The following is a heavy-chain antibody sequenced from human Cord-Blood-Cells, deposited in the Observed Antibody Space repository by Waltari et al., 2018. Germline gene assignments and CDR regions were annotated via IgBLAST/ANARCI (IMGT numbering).Heavy chain of an antibody. CDR3: AKTRSGSYLYYFDY. CDR2: ISGSGGST. CDR1: GFTFSSYA. J-gene: IGHJ4*02. D-gene: IGHD1-26*01. Sequence: EVQLLESGGGLVQSGGSLRLSCAASGFTFSSYAMSWVRPAPGEGLEWVSAISGSGGSTYYADSVKGRFTISRDNSKNTLYLQMNSLRAEDTAVYYCAKTRSGSYLYYFDYWGQGTLVTVSS. V-gene: IGHV3-23*01.